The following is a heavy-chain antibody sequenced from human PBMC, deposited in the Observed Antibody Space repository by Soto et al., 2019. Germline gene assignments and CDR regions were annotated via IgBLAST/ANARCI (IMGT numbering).Heavy chain of an antibody. Sequence: SETLSLTCTVSGGSISSYYWSWIRQPPGKGLEWIGYIYYSGSTNYNPSLKSRVTISVDTSKNQFSLKLSSVTAADTAVYYCARGGGYCSSTSCYDRPYYYYYYYMDVWGKGTTVTVSS. CDR3: ARGGGYCSSTSCYDRPYYYYYYYMDV. J-gene: IGHJ6*03. D-gene: IGHD2-2*01. V-gene: IGHV4-59*01. CDR2: IYYSGST. CDR1: GGSISSYY.